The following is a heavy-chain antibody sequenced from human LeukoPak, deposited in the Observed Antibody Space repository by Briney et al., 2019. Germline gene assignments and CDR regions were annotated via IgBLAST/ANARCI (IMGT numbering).Heavy chain of an antibody. D-gene: IGHD2/OR15-2a*01. CDR2: IYSGGST. CDR1: GFTVSRNY. V-gene: IGHV3-66*02. Sequence: PGGSLRLPCVASGFTVSRNYMSWVRQAPGKGLEWVSTIYSGGSTYYADSVKGRFTISRDNSKNTLYLQMNSLRADDTAVYHCARDIIDGENYRGQGTLVTVSS. CDR3: ARDIIDGENY. J-gene: IGHJ4*02.